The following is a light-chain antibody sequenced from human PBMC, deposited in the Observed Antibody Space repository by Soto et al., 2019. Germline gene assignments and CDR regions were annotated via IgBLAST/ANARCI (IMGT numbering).Light chain of an antibody. CDR2: DVS. V-gene: IGKV3-11*01. Sequence: IVLTQSPATLSLSPGERATLSCRASQSDGNYIAWYQQKPGQPPRLLIYDVSNRATGVPARLSGSGSVTDFTLTISSLEPEDFGVYHCQQRSSWPRMYTFGQGTKLEI. CDR3: QQRSSWPRMYT. J-gene: IGKJ2*01. CDR1: QSDGNY.